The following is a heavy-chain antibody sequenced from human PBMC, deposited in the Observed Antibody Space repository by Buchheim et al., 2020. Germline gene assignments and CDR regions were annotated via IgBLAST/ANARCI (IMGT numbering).Heavy chain of an antibody. Sequence: QVQLQESGPGLVKPSGTLSLTCAVSGGSISSSNWWNWVRQPPGKGLEWIGDVYPSGSTNYNPSLKSRVTISLDKSKNQFSLKVKSLTAADTAVYYCARGGTTKWYFDLWGRGTL. D-gene: IGHD4-17*01. V-gene: IGHV4-4*02. CDR3: ARGGTTKWYFDL. CDR1: GGSISSSNW. CDR2: VYPSGST. J-gene: IGHJ2*01.